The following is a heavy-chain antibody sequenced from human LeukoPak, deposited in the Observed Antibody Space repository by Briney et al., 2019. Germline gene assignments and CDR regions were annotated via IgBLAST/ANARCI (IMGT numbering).Heavy chain of an antibody. V-gene: IGHV3-7*01. Sequence: GGSLRLSCAASEFTFSNYWMSWVRQAPGKGLERVAHTNQDGSKNYYVDSLKGRFTISRDNAKNSMYLQMNSLRAEDTAVYYCATTVPGYPDDYFDYWGQGTLVTVSS. CDR3: ATTVPGYPDDYFDY. CDR1: EFTFSNYW. D-gene: IGHD6-19*01. CDR2: TNQDGSKN. J-gene: IGHJ4*02.